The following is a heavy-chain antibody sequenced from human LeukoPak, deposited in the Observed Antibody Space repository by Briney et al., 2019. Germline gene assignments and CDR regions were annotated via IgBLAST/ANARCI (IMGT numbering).Heavy chain of an antibody. J-gene: IGHJ5*02. CDR3: ARGYCSGGSCYPPPPGGYWFDP. D-gene: IGHD2-15*01. CDR1: GGTFSSYA. V-gene: IGHV1-69*04. CDR2: IIPILGIA. Sequence: ASVKVSCKASGGTFSSYAISWVRQAPGQGLEWMGRIIPILGIANYAQKFQGRVTITADKSTSTAYMELSSLRSEDTAVYYCARGYCSGGSCYPPPPGGYWFDPWGQGTLVTVSS.